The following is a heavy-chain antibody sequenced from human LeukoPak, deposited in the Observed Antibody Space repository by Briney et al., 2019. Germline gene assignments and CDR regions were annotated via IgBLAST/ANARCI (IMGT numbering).Heavy chain of an antibody. J-gene: IGHJ6*03. D-gene: IGHD6-19*01. V-gene: IGHV1-46*01. CDR2: INPSGGST. CDR3: AFTVAGPPAYYYYYYMDV. Sequence: ASVKVSCKASGYTFTGYYMHWVRQAPGQGLEWMGIINPSGGSTSYAQKFQGRVTMTRDTSTSTVYMELSSLRSEDTAVYYCAFTVAGPPAYYYYYYMDVWGKGTTVTISS. CDR1: GYTFTGYY.